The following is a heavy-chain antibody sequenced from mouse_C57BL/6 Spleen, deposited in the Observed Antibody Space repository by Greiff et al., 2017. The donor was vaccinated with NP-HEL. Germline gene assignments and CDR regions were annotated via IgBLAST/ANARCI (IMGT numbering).Heavy chain of an antibody. CDR2: IYPGDGDT. Sequence: QVQLKQSGPELVKPGASVKISCKASGYAFSSSWMNWVKQRPGKGLEWIGRIYPGDGDTNYNGKFKGKATLTADKSSSTAYMQLSSLTSEDSAVYFCARGPLLRAMDYWGQGTSVTVSS. CDR3: ARGPLLRAMDY. J-gene: IGHJ4*01. CDR1: GYAFSSSW. D-gene: IGHD1-1*01. V-gene: IGHV1-82*01.